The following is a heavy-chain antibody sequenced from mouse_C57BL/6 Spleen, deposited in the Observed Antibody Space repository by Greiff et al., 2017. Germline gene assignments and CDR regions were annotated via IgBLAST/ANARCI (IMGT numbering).Heavy chain of an antibody. D-gene: IGHD2-4*01. Sequence: QVQLQQSGPGLVQPSQSLSITCTVSGFSLTSYGVHWVRQSPGKGLEWLGVIWSGGSTDYNAAFISRLSISKDNSKSQVFFKMNSLQADDTAIYYCARENYDYSWVAYWGQGTLVTVSA. CDR1: GFSLTSYG. J-gene: IGHJ3*01. CDR2: IWSGGST. V-gene: IGHV2-2*01. CDR3: ARENYDYSWVAY.